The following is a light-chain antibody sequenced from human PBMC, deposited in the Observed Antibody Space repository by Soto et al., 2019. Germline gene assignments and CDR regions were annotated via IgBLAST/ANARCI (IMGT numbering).Light chain of an antibody. CDR1: QSVSSN. V-gene: IGKV3-15*01. CDR2: GAY. CDR3: KQYNSWPRT. Sequence: VLTPSPLSLPVTLRQPASISCRASQSVSSNLAWYRQKPGQAHRLLVYGAYTRATGVQARFSGSGSGTEFTLIIRSLQSEDFAVYYCKQYNSWPRTFGQGTRLEIK. J-gene: IGKJ5*01.